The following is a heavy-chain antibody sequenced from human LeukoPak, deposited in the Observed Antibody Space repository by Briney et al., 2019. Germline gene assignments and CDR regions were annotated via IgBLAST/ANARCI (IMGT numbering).Heavy chain of an antibody. J-gene: IGHJ4*02. V-gene: IGHV3-33*01. CDR3: ASGVYSSGWYLDY. D-gene: IGHD6-19*01. CDR1: AFPFSSYG. Sequence: GGSLRLSCAASAFPFSSYGMPWVRQAPGKGLKWVAVIWHDGSHKYYADSVTGRFTISRDNSKNTLYLQMNSLRAEDTAIYYCASGVYSSGWYLDYWGQGTLVTVSS. CDR2: IWHDGSHK.